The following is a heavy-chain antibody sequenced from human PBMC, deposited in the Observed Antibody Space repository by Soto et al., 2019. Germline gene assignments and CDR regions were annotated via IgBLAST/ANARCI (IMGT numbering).Heavy chain of an antibody. Sequence: EVQLVETGRGLIQPGGSLKLSCSVAGFTVSASMSWVSQAPGQVLECVSFIHSDRSTHYTESVMGRFTISRDNSKTTLYLRMDRLRVDDTAVYCCARDASVPVDYWGQGTLVTVSS. D-gene: IGHD6-19*01. CDR1: GFTVSAS. CDR3: ARDASVPVDY. V-gene: IGHV3-53*02. CDR2: IHSDRST. J-gene: IGHJ4*02.